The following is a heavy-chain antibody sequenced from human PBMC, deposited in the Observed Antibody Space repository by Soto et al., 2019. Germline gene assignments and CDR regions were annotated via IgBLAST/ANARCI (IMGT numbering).Heavy chain of an antibody. J-gene: IGHJ4*02. CDR1: GFTVSSNY. CDR2: IYSGGST. Sequence: GGSLRLSCAASGFTVSSNYMSWVRQAPGKGLEWVSVIYSGGSTYYADSVKGRFTISRHNSKNTLYLQMNSLRAEDTAVYYCARVGQGLRFLEWSYYFDYWGQGTLVTVSS. CDR3: ARVGQGLRFLEWSYYFDY. D-gene: IGHD3-3*01. V-gene: IGHV3-53*04.